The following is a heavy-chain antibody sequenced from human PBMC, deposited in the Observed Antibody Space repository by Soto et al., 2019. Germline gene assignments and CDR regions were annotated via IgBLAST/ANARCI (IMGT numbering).Heavy chain of an antibody. D-gene: IGHD3-3*01. Sequence: PSETLSLTCTVSGGSISSGDYYWSWIRQPPGKGLEWIGYIYYSGSTYYNPSLKSRVTISVDTSKNQFSLKLSSVTAADTAVYYCARVPQTYYDFCSDSRWYFDLWGRGNLVTGSS. V-gene: IGHV4-30-4*01. CDR3: ARVPQTYYDFCSDSRWYFDL. CDR2: IYYSGST. CDR1: GGSISSGDYY. J-gene: IGHJ2*01.